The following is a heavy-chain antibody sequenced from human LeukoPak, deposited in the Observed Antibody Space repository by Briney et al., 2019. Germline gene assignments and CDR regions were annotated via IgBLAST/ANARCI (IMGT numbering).Heavy chain of an antibody. J-gene: IGHJ4*02. D-gene: IGHD5-18*01. V-gene: IGHV3-30*18. CDR3: AKAKSYSSGSSGY. Sequence: GRSLRLSCAASGFTFSSYDMHWVRQAPGKGLEWVAVISYDGSTIYYADSVKGRFTISKDNSKNTLYLQMNSLEAEDTAVYYCAKAKSYSSGSSGYWGQGTPVTVSS. CDR2: ISYDGSTI. CDR1: GFTFSSYD.